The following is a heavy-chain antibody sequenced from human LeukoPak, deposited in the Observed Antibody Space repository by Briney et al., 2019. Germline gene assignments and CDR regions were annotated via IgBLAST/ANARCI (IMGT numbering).Heavy chain of an antibody. CDR1: GGSIRSSYYY. CDR3: ARQDYGGNWFDP. D-gene: IGHD4-23*01. J-gene: IGHJ5*02. V-gene: IGHV4-39*01. Sequence: SETLSLTCTVSGGSIRSSYYYWGWIRQPPGKGLEWIGSIYYSGSTYYNPSLKSRVTISVDTSKNQFSLKLSSVTAADTAVYYCARQDYGGNWFDPWGQGTLVTVSS. CDR2: IYYSGST.